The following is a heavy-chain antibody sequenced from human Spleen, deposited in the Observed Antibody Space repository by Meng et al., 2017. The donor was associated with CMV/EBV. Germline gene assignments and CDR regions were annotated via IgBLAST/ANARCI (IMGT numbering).Heavy chain of an antibody. CDR2: IYYSGST. D-gene: IGHD4/OR15-4a*01. CDR1: GGAISSSSYY. Sequence: TVSGGAISSSSYYWGWIRQPPGKGLEWIGSIYYSGSTYYNPSLKSRVTISVDTSKNQFSLKLSSVTAADTAVYYCARGLTRGYGANRWGQGTLVTVSS. J-gene: IGHJ4*02. CDR3: ARGLTRGYGANR. V-gene: IGHV4-39*07.